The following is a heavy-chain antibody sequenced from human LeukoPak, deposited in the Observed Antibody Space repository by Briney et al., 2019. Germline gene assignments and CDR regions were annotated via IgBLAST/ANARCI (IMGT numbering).Heavy chain of an antibody. J-gene: IGHJ4*02. CDR2: INPNSGGT. Sequence: ASVKVSCKASGYTFTGYYMHWVRQARGQGLEWMGRINPNSGGTNYAQKFQGRVTMTRDTSISTAYMELSRLRSDDTAVYYCASQGWGSGSYRIDYWGQGTLVTVSS. V-gene: IGHV1-2*06. CDR1: GYTFTGYY. CDR3: ASQGWGSGSYRIDY. D-gene: IGHD1-26*01.